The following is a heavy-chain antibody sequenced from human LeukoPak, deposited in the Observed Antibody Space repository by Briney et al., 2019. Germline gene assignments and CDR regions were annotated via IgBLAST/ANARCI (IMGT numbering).Heavy chain of an antibody. D-gene: IGHD1-26*01. CDR1: AFTFNTYW. V-gene: IGHV3-74*01. CDR2: INGDESST. Sequence: GGSLRLSCASSAFTFNTYWMHWVRQVAGRGLEGVSRINGDESSTNYADSVKGRFTISRDNAKDTLYLHMNSLTAEDTAVYYCARGAKWAYYFDYWGQGTLVTVSS. CDR3: ARGAKWAYYFDY. J-gene: IGHJ4*02.